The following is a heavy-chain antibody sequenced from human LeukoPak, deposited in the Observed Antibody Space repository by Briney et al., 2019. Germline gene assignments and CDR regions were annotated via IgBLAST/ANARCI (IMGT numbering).Heavy chain of an antibody. CDR3: AGRRGDLKGAFDL. V-gene: IGHV3-53*01. J-gene: IGHJ3*01. Sequence: GGSLRLSCAASGFTVSTNYMSWVRQAPGKGLEWVSVIYSGGDIYYTDSVKGRFTIARDSSKNTLYLQMNSLRDEDTAVYYCAGRRGDLKGAFDLWGQGTMVTVSS. CDR2: IYSGGDI. D-gene: IGHD3-16*01. CDR1: GFTVSTNY.